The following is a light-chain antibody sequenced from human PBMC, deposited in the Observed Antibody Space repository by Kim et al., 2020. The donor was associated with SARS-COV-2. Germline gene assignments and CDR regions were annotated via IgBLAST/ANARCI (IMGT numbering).Light chain of an antibody. CDR1: KLGDKY. V-gene: IGLV3-1*01. Sequence: SVSPGQTATITCSGDKLGDKYACWYQQKPGPSPVLVIYQDSKRPPGIHDRFSGSNSGNTATLTISGTQTMDEADYSCQAWGSNTAVFGGGTQLTVL. CDR3: QAWGSNTAV. CDR2: QDS. J-gene: IGLJ3*02.